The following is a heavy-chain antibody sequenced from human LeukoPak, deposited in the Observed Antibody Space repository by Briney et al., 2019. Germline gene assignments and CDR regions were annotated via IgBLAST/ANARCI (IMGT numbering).Heavy chain of an antibody. CDR3: AKAANEWELLAGYFDY. D-gene: IGHD1-26*01. V-gene: IGHV3-7*03. J-gene: IGHJ4*02. CDR2: MNQDGSEK. CDR1: GFIFSSYW. Sequence: GGSLRLSCVASGFIFSSYWMSWVRQAPGKGLEWVANMNQDGSEKYYVDSVKGRFTISRDNSKNTLYLQMNSLRAEDTAVYYCAKAANEWELLAGYFDYWGQGTLVTVSS.